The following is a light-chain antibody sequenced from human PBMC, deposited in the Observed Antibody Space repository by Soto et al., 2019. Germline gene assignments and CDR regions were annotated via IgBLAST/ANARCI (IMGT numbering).Light chain of an antibody. J-gene: IGKJ5*01. CDR3: QKYNNWPIT. CDR2: GAS. CDR1: QSVSST. V-gene: IGKV3D-15*01. Sequence: EIVLTQSPAALSLSPGERATLSCRARQSVSSTLAWYQQNPGQAPRLLIYGASTRATGIQARFSGSGSGTEFTLNISSLQSEDFAVYYCQKYNNWPITFGQGTRREIK.